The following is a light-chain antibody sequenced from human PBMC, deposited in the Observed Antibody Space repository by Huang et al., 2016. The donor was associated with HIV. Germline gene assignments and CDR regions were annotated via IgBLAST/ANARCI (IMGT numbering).Light chain of an antibody. J-gene: IGKJ1*01. CDR1: QSVSSNF. V-gene: IGKV3-20*01. CDR2: GNS. Sequence: IVLTQSPGTLSLSPGERTTLSCRACQSVSSNFLGWYQQKNGQAPRLLSKGNSTRAAGIPDRFRGSGSGTGFTLTISRLESEDCAVYYCQQYGTSSWTFGQGTKIEIK. CDR3: QQYGTSSWT.